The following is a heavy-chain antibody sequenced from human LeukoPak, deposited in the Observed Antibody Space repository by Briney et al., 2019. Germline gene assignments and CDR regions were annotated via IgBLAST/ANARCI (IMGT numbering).Heavy chain of an antibody. D-gene: IGHD6-19*01. CDR2: ISSSSSYI. V-gene: IGHV3-21*01. CDR1: GFTFSSYS. J-gene: IGHJ4*02. CDR3: ARDRTGYSSGGGGY. Sequence: PGGSLRLYCAASGFTFSSYSMNWVRQTPGKGLEWVSSISSSSSYIYYADSVKGRFTISRDNAKNSLYLQMNSLRAEDTAVYYCARDRTGYSSGGGGYWGQGTLVTVSS.